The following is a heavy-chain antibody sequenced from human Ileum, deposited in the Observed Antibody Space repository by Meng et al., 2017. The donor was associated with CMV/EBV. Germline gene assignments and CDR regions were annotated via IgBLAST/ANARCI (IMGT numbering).Heavy chain of an antibody. V-gene: IGHV5-51*01. J-gene: IGHJ1*01. D-gene: IGHD3-22*01. Sequence: GESLKISCKGSGYSFTSYWIGWVRLMPGKGLEWMGMIYPGDSDTRYSPSFQGQDTISADKSISTAYLQWSSLKASDTAMYYCARQWTDSSGYYGYWGQGTLVTVSS. CDR3: ARQWTDSSGYYGY. CDR1: GYSFTSYW. CDR2: IYPGDSDT.